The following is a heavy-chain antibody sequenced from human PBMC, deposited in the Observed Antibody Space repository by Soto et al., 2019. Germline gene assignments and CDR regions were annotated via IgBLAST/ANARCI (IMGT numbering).Heavy chain of an antibody. CDR3: ASFEATAMGLFDY. CDR1: GDTFSSYT. CDR2: IIPILGIA. D-gene: IGHD5-18*01. V-gene: IGHV1-69*02. J-gene: IGHJ4*02. Sequence: QVQLVQSGAEVQKPGSSVKVSCKASGDTFSSYTISWVRQAPGQGLEWMGRIIPILGIANYAQKFQGRVTITADKSTSTGYMELSSLRSEDTAVYYCASFEATAMGLFDYWGQGTLVTVSS.